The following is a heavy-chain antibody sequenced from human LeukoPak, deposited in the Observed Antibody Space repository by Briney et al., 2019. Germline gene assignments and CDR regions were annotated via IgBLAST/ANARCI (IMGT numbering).Heavy chain of an antibody. V-gene: IGHV3-23*01. D-gene: IGHD3-10*01. CDR2: ISGSGGST. J-gene: IGHJ6*03. Sequence: PGGSLRLSCAASGFTFSSYAMSWVRQAPGKGLEWVSSISGSGGSTYYADSVKGRFTSSRDNSKNTLYLQMNSLRAEDTAVYYCAKGRGSGTYVDYYHYMDVWGKGTTVTVSS. CDR1: GFTFSSYA. CDR3: AKGRGSGTYVDYYHYMDV.